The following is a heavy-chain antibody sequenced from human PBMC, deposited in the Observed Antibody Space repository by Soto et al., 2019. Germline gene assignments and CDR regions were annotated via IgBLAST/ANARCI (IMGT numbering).Heavy chain of an antibody. CDR2: MAYDGSSK. CDR3: ATERSPHEEFDY. V-gene: IGHV3-30-3*01. Sequence: QVQLVESGGGVVQPGTSLTLSCTVSGFTFSNYVVHWVRQTPDKGPEWVAVMAYDGSSKSYADTVKGRFTISRDNSKNTVYLQINNLGAEDTAVYYCATERSPHEEFDYWGQGALVTVSS. J-gene: IGHJ4*02. CDR1: GFTFSNYV.